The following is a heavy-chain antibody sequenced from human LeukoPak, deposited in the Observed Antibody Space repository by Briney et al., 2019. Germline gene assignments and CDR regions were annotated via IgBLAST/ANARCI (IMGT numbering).Heavy chain of an antibody. V-gene: IGHV4-39*01. CDR2: IFYSGST. D-gene: IGHD2/OR15-2a*01. CDR1: GFSLSSSSYY. J-gene: IGHJ4*02. CDR3: ATQILLCHYY. Sequence: SETLSLTCTVSGFSLSSSSYYWGWIRQAPGKGLEWIGSIFYSGSTYYNPSIKSRVTISVATYKTQFSLKLSFVPAADTAVYYCATQILLCHYYWGQGTLVTVSS.